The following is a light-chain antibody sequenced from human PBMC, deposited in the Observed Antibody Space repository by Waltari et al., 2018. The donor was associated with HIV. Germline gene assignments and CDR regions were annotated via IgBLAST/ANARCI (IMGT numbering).Light chain of an antibody. CDR3: ASFTDDNTVI. CDR1: IDFGLYNF. CDR2: DVD. Sequence: IDFGLYNFVSWYQQRSGNPPRLLLYDVDSRASGISDRFSGSMSDNTASLTISGLRAEDEGHYYCASFTDDNTVIFGGGTEVTVL. V-gene: IGLV2-14*03. J-gene: IGLJ2*01.